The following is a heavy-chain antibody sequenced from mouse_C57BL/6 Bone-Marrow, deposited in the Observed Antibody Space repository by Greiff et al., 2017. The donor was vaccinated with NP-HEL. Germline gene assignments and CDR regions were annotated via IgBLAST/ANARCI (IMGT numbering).Heavy chain of an antibody. CDR1: GYSITNGNHW. CDR3: ARNPVTTVVARYWYFDV. V-gene: IGHV3-4*01. Sequence: VQLQQSGPALVKPSQTVSLTCTVTGYSITNGNHWWNWIRQVSGSKLEWIGYISSSGSTDSNPSLKSRIPITRDTSKNQLFLQLNSVTTEDIATYYCARNPVTTVVARYWYFDVWGTGTTVTVSS. J-gene: IGHJ1*03. D-gene: IGHD1-1*01. CDR2: ISSSGST.